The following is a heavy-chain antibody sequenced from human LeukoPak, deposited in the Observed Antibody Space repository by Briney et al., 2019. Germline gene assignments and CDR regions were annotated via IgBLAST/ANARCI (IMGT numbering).Heavy chain of an antibody. V-gene: IGHV4-59*08. CDR2: IYYSGST. D-gene: IGHD3-9*01. CDR1: GGSISSYY. CDR3: ARRRNYDILTGYQPRAYYFDY. Sequence: PSETLSLTCTVSGGSISSYYWSWIRQPPGKGLEWIGYIYYSGSTNYNPSLKSRVTISVDTSKNQFSLKLSSVTAADTAVYYCARRRNYDILTGYQPRAYYFDYWGQGTLVTVSS. J-gene: IGHJ4*02.